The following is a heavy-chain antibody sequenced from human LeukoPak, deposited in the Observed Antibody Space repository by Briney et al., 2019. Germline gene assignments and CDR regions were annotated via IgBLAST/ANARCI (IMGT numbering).Heavy chain of an antibody. D-gene: IGHD3-9*01. V-gene: IGHV1-18*01. CDR3: ARDYDILTGYYGMGGAFDI. CDR1: GYTFTSYG. Sequence: ASVKVSCKASGYTFTSYGISWVRQAPGQGLEWMGWISAYNGNTNYAQKLQGRVTMTTDTSTSTAYMELSSLGSEDTAVYYCARDYDILTGYYGMGGAFDIWGQGTMVTVSS. CDR2: ISAYNGNT. J-gene: IGHJ3*02.